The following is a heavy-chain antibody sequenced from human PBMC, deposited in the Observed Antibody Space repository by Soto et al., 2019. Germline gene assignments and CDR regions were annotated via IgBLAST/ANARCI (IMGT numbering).Heavy chain of an antibody. CDR1: GFTFSSYG. CDR2: ISYDGSNK. Sequence: GGSLRLSCAASGFTFSSYGMHWVRQAPGKGLEWVAVISYDGSNKYYADSVKGRFTFSRDNSKNMLYLQIDSLRTEDTALYYCTKEPSPYTSGWYFHNWGQGTQVTAPQ. J-gene: IGHJ4*02. CDR3: TKEPSPYTSGWYFHN. D-gene: IGHD6-19*01. V-gene: IGHV3-30*18.